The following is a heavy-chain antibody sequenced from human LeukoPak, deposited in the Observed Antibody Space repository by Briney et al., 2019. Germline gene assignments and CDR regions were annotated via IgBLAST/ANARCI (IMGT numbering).Heavy chain of an antibody. CDR2: VSGSGGST. Sequence: GGSLRLSCAASGFTFSSYAMSWVRQAPGKGLEWVSAVSGSGGSTYYADSVKGRFTISRDNSKNTLYLQMNSLRAEDTAVYYCAKGQDYYDSSGPDAFDIWGQGTMVTVSS. V-gene: IGHV3-23*01. J-gene: IGHJ3*02. D-gene: IGHD3-22*01. CDR1: GFTFSSYA. CDR3: AKGQDYYDSSGPDAFDI.